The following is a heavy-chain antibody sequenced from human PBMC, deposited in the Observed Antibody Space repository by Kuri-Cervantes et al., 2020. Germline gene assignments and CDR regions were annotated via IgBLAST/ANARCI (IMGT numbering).Heavy chain of an antibody. CDR2: IKSKTDGGTT. J-gene: IGHJ6*03. CDR1: GFTFSNAW. D-gene: IGHD2-2*01. V-gene: IGHV3-15*01. CDR3: TRGVVVVVPAAVYYYYYYMDV. Sequence: GGSLRLSCAASGFTFSNAWMSWVRQAPGKGLEWVGRIKSKTDGGTTDYAAPVKGRFTISRDDSKSIAYLQMNSLKTEDTAVYYCTRGVVVVVPAAVYYYYYYMDVWGKGTTVTVSS.